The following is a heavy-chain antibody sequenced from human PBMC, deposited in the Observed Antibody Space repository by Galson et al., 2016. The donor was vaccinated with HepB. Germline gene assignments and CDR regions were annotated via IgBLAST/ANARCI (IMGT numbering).Heavy chain of an antibody. CDR3: ARDPHDYGDYVEGSSYYYYAMDV. J-gene: IGHJ6*02. V-gene: IGHV3-48*02. CDR2: ISSSSSTI. Sequence: SLRLSCAASGFTFSTYSMNWVRQAPGKGLEWVSYISSSSSTIYYADSVTGRFTISRDNAKNPLYLQMNSLRDEDTAVYYCARDPHDYGDYVEGSSYYYYAMDVWGQGTTVTVSS. D-gene: IGHD4-17*01. CDR1: GFTFSTYS.